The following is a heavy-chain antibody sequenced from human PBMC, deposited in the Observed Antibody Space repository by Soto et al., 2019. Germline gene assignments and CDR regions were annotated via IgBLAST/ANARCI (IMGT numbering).Heavy chain of an antibody. CDR3: AREKSGYYDY. CDR1: GYTFTSYD. Sequence: QVQLVQSGAEVKKPGASVKVSCKASGYTFTSYDINWVGQSAVQGLEWMGWMNPTSGNTGYAQKFQGRVTMTRNTSVRTAYIELSSLRSEETVVYYCAREKSGYYDYWGQGTLVTVSS. J-gene: IGHJ4*02. V-gene: IGHV1-8*01. D-gene: IGHD3-3*01. CDR2: MNPTSGNT.